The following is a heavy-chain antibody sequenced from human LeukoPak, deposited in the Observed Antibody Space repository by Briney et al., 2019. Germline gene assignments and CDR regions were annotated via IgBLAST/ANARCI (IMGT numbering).Heavy chain of an antibody. D-gene: IGHD3-3*01. CDR3: TTGVTILGVARQVRDY. CDR1: GFTFSNAW. J-gene: IGHJ4*02. CDR2: VKSKADGGTT. V-gene: IGHV3-15*01. Sequence: PGGSLRLSCAVSGFTFSNAWMIWVRQAPGKGLEWVGRVKSKADGGTTDYAASVKGRFTISRDDSKNTLYLQMNSLKTEDTALYYCTTGVTILGVARQVRDYWGQGTLVTVSS.